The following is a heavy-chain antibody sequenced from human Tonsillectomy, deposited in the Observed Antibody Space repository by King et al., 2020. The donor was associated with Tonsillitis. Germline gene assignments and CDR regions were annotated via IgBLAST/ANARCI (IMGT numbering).Heavy chain of an antibody. V-gene: IGHV3-30*18. CDR3: AKDKVVADHSSYYGMEV. CDR1: GFTFSSYG. Sequence: VQLVESGGGVVQPGRSLRLSCAASGFTFSSYGMHWVRQAPGKGLEWVAVISYDGSNKYYADSVKGRFTISRDNSKNTLYLQMNSLRAEDTAVYYCAKDKVVADHSSYYGMEVWGQGTTVPVSS. J-gene: IGHJ6*02. D-gene: IGHD2-15*01. CDR2: ISYDGSNK.